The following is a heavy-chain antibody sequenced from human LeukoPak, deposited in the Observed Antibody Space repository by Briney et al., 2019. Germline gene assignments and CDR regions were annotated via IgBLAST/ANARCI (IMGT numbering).Heavy chain of an antibody. J-gene: IGHJ4*02. V-gene: IGHV3-53*01. D-gene: IGHD3-10*01. Sequence: GGSLRLSCAASEFTVSSNYMSWVRQAPGKGLEWVSVIYSGGSTYYADSVEGRFTISRDNSKSTLYIQMNSLRAEDTAVYYCARAKPKNMVRGLIMRRESRYYFDYWGQGTLVTVSS. CDR1: EFTVSSNY. CDR3: ARAKPKNMVRGLIMRRESRYYFDY. CDR2: IYSGGST.